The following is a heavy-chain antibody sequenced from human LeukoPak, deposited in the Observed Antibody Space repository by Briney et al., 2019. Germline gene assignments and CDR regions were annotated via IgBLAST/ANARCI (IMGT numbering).Heavy chain of an antibody. D-gene: IGHD3-10*01. CDR2: ITWDGGST. CDR1: GFTFDDYA. J-gene: IGHJ6*02. Sequence: GGSLRLSCAASGFTFDDYAMHWVRQAPGKGLAWVSLITWDGGSTYYADSVKGRFTISRDNSKNSLSLQMNSLRAEDTALYYCAKGIGELRMGNYYYYGMDVWGQGTTVTVSS. CDR3: AKGIGELRMGNYYYYGMDV. V-gene: IGHV3-43D*03.